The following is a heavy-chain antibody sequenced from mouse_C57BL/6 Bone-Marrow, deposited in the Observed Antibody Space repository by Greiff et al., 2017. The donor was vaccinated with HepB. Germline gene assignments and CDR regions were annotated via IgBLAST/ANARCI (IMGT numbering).Heavy chain of an antibody. D-gene: IGHD1-1*01. CDR1: GFTFSSYA. Sequence: EVMLVESGEGLVKPGGSLKLSCAASGFTFSSYAMSWVRQTPEKRLEWVAYISSGGDYIYYADTVKGRFTISRDNARNTLYLQMSSLKSEDTAMDYCTRAGSSYGYFDVWGTGTTVTVSS. J-gene: IGHJ1*03. CDR3: TRAGSSYGYFDV. V-gene: IGHV5-9-1*02. CDR2: ISSGGDYI.